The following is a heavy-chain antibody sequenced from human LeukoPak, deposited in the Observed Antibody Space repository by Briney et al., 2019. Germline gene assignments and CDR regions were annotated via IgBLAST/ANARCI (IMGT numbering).Heavy chain of an antibody. D-gene: IGHD6-19*01. CDR3: AREGIAVYYFDY. J-gene: IGHJ4*02. Sequence: SETLSLTCAVYGGSFSGYYWSWIRQPPGKGLEWIGEIYHSGSTNYNPSLKSRVTISVDKSKNQFSLKLSSVTAADTAVYYCAREGIAVYYFDYWGQGTLVTVSS. V-gene: IGHV4-34*01. CDR2: IYHSGST. CDR1: GGSFSGYY.